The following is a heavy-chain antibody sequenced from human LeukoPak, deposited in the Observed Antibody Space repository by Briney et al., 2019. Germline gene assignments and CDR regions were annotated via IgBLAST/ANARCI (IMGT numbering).Heavy chain of an antibody. V-gene: IGHV4-34*01. CDR2: INHSGST. J-gene: IGHJ6*03. CDR1: GGSFSGYY. D-gene: IGHD4-11*01. CDR3: ARRGSYSNYFPSSYYYYMDV. Sequence: SETLSLTCAVYGGSFSGYYWSWIRQPPGKGLEWIGEINHSGSTNYNPSLKSRVTISVDTSKNQFSLKLSSVTAADTAVYYCARRGSYSNYFPSSYYYYMDVWGKGTTVTVSS.